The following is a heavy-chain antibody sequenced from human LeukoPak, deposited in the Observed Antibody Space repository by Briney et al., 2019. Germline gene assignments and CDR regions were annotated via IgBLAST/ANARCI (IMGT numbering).Heavy chain of an antibody. CDR2: ISYDGSNK. J-gene: IGHJ6*02. V-gene: IGHV3-30*18. CDR3: AKDSYSWRRLGADLGGYYYYGMDV. D-gene: IGHD3-16*01. CDR1: GFTFSSYG. Sequence: GGSLRLSCAASGFTFSSYGMHWVRQAPGRGLEWVAVISYDGSNKYYADSVKGRFTISRDNSKNTLYLQMNSLRAEDTAVYYCAKDSYSWRRLGADLGGYYYYGMDVWGQGTTVTVSS.